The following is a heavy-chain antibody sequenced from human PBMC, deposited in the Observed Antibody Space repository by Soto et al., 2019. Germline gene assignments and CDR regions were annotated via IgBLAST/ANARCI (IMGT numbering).Heavy chain of an antibody. V-gene: IGHV1-46*01. CDR2: INPSGGST. D-gene: IGHD2-15*01. J-gene: IGHJ4*02. CDR3: ARVPVRGSGGSKPLLY. Sequence: GGSVKVSCKASGYTFTSYYMHWVRQAPGQGLEWMGIINPSGGSTSYAQKFQGRVTMTRDTSTSTVYMELSSLRSEDTAVYYCARVPVRGSGGSKPLLYWGQGTLVTVSS. CDR1: GYTFTSYY.